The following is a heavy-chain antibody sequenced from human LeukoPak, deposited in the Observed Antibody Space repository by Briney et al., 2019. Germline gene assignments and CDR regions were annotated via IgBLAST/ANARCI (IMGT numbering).Heavy chain of an antibody. J-gene: IGHJ5*02. CDR2: ISPDGSES. CDR3: ARDDRPSANSRDRFNP. Sequence: GGSLRLSCAASGFTFSSYWMSWVRQAPGGAPEWVANISPDGSESHYVDSVKGRFTISRDNVKNSLYLQMNSLRAEDTAVYYCARDDRPSANSRDRFNPWGQGTLVTVSS. V-gene: IGHV3-7*01. D-gene: IGHD2-15*01. CDR1: GFTFSSYW.